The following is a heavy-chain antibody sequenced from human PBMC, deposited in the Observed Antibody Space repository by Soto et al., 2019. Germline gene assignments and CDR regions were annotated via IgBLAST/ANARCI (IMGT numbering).Heavy chain of an antibody. D-gene: IGHD3-16*01. J-gene: IGHJ6*02. CDR2: IYYSGSN. CDR3: ARRFTPRYYGMDV. CDR1: GGSISSSSYY. Sequence: QLQLQESGPGLVKPSETLSLTCTVSGGSISSSSYYWGWIRQPPGKGLEWIGRIYYSGSNYYNPSLKSRVTISVDTSKNQFSLKLSSVTAADTAVYYCARRFTPRYYGMDVWGQGTTVTVSS. V-gene: IGHV4-39*01.